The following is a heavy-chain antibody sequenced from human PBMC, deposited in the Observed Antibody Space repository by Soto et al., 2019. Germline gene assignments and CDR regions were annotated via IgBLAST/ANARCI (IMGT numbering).Heavy chain of an antibody. V-gene: IGHV1-69*13. J-gene: IGHJ6*02. CDR1: GYTFTSYG. CDR3: ARGRCSGGSCYSHYYYYGMDV. CDR2: IIAIFGKA. D-gene: IGHD2-15*01. Sequence: SVKVSCKASGYTFTSYGISWVRQAPGQGLEWMGWIIAIFGKANYAQKFQGRVTITADESTSTAYMELSSLRSEDTAVYYCARGRCSGGSCYSHYYYYGMDVWGQGTTVPVSS.